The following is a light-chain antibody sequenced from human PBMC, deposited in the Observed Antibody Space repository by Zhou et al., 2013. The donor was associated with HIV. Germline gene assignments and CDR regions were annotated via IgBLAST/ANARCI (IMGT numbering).Light chain of an antibody. V-gene: IGKV3-20*01. CDR2: GAS. CDR1: QSVSNNY. J-gene: IGKJ1*01. CDR3: HQYGTSPWT. Sequence: PGERATLSCRASQSVSNNYLAWYQQKPGQAPRLLIYGASSRATGIPDRFSGSGSETDFTLTISRLEPEDFAVYYCHQYGTSPWTFGQGTKVEIK.